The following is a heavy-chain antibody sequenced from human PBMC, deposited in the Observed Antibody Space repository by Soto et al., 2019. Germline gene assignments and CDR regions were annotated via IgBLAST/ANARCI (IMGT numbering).Heavy chain of an antibody. CDR3: TSREYYDFWSGYSEDFDY. J-gene: IGHJ4*02. CDR1: GFTFSNAW. Sequence: PGGSLRLSCAASGFTFSNAWMNWVRQAPGKGLEWVGRIKSKTDGGTTDYAAPVKGRFTISRDDSKNTLYLQMNSLKTEDTAVYYCTSREYYDFWSGYSEDFDYWGQGTLVTVSS. V-gene: IGHV3-15*07. CDR2: IKSKTDGGTT. D-gene: IGHD3-3*01.